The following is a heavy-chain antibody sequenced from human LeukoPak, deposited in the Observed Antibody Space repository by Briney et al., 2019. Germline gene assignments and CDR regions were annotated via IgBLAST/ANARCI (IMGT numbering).Heavy chain of an antibody. D-gene: IGHD4-17*01. Sequence: SETLSLTCTVSGGSISSYYWSWIRQPAGKGLEWIGRIYTSGSTTYNPSLKSRVTMSVDTSKSQFSLNLMSVTAADTAVYYCTRDTGTTGEVKFDPWGQGTLVTVSS. J-gene: IGHJ5*02. CDR1: GGSISSYY. V-gene: IGHV4-4*07. CDR2: IYTSGST. CDR3: TRDTGTTGEVKFDP.